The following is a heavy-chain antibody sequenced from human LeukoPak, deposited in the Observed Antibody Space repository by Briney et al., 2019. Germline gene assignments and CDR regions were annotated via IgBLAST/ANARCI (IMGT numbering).Heavy chain of an antibody. J-gene: IGHJ4*02. Sequence: GGSLRLSCTASGFSFSGYNMKWVRQAPGKGLERVSSIRSTGSYIHYADSVRGRFTVSRDNAKNSLYLQMNSLKAEDTAVYYCARDVVTEVVTLTTTDSWGQGTLVTVSS. D-gene: IGHD2-21*02. CDR2: IRSTGSYI. V-gene: IGHV3-21*06. CDR1: GFSFSGYN. CDR3: ARDVVTEVVTLTTTDS.